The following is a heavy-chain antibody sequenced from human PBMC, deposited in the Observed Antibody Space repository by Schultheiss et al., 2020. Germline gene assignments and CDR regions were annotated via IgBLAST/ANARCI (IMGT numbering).Heavy chain of an antibody. D-gene: IGHD1-26*01. V-gene: IGHV3-23*01. J-gene: IGHJ4*02. Sequence: GGSLRLSCAASGFTFSNYAMTWVRQAPGKGLEWVSTISGRGDTTYYADSMKGRFTISRDNSKNTLYLQINSLRAEDTAVYYCAQTRGSHSAPTRYFDYWGRGTLVTGYS. CDR1: GFTFSNYA. CDR3: AQTRGSHSAPTRYFDY. CDR2: ISGRGDTT.